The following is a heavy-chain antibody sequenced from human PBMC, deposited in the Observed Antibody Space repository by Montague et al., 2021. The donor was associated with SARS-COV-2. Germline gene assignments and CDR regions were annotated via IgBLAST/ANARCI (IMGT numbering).Heavy chain of an antibody. CDR3: ARGGLKSADYFYFGLDV. CDR2: IYYNGST. Sequence: SETLSLTCTVAGVSISRHRWNWIRQPPGSGLELIWYIYYNGSTNXKPSLKSRVTISVDTSKNQLSLNVRSVTAADTAVYYCARGGLKSADYFYFGLDVWGQGTKVTVSS. V-gene: IGHV4-59*11. J-gene: IGHJ6*02. CDR1: GVSISRHR.